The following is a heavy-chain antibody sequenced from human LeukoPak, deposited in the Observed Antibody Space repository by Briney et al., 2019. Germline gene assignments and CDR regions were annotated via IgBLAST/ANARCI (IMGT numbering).Heavy chain of an antibody. D-gene: IGHD6-19*01. V-gene: IGHV3-13*01. Sequence: PGGSLRLSCAASGFTFSSYDMHWVRQATGKGLEWVSAIDTAGDTYYPGSVKGRFTISRENAKNSLYLQMNSLRAGDTAVYYCARGANGWFRYYYMDVWGKGTTVTISS. CDR3: ARGANGWFRYYYMDV. CDR1: GFTFSSYD. CDR2: IDTAGDT. J-gene: IGHJ6*03.